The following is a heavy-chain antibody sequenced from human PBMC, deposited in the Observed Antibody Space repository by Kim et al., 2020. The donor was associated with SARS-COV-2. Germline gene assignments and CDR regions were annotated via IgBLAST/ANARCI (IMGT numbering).Heavy chain of an antibody. CDR3: ARHRWAMVVTQGWFDP. CDR1: GGSISSSSYY. J-gene: IGHJ5*02. D-gene: IGHD2-21*02. V-gene: IGHV4-39*01. Sequence: SETLSLTCTVSGGSISSSSYYWGWIRQPPGKGLEWIGSIYYSGSTYYNPSLKSRVTISVDTSKNQFSLKLSSVTAADTAVYYCARHRWAMVVTQGWFDPWGQGTLVTVSS. CDR2: IYYSGST.